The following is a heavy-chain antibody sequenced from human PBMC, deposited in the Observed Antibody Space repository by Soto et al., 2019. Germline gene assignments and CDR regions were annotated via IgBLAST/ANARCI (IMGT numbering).Heavy chain of an antibody. CDR2: IRGSGDST. V-gene: IGHV3-23*01. D-gene: IGHD5-18*01. CDR1: EFTFSRYA. CDR3: EKDHGDAFNTFDL. J-gene: IGHJ4*02. Sequence: VRLSESGGGLVQPGGSLRLSCAASEFTFSRYAMIWVRQAPGKGREWVSTIRGSGDSTFYADSLKGRFTVSRDNSANTLYLQMNSLRAEDTAFYYCEKDHGDAFNTFDLWGKGTLVTVS.